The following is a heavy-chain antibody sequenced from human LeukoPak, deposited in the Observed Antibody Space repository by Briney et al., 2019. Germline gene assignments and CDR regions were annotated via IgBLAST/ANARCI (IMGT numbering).Heavy chain of an antibody. CDR1: GFTFSDYY. CDR3: ARVVVPAPLNWFDP. V-gene: IGHV3-11*01. CDR2: ISSSGSTI. Sequence: PGGSLRLSCAASGFTFSDYYMSWIRQAPGKGLEWVSYISSSGSTIYYADSVKGRFTISRDNAKNSLYLQMNSLRAEDTAVYYCARVVVPAPLNWFDPWGQGTLVTVSS. D-gene: IGHD2-15*01. J-gene: IGHJ5*02.